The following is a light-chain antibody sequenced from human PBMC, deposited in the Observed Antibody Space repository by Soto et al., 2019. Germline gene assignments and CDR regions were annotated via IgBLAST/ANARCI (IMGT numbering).Light chain of an antibody. CDR3: AAWDDSLNGVV. V-gene: IGLV1-44*01. CDR1: SSNIGSNT. CDR2: SNN. Sequence: QSVLTQPRSASGTPGQRVTISCSGSSSNIGSNTVNWYQQLPGTAPKLLIYSNNQRPSGVPDRFSGSKSGTSASLAISGLQSEDEAYYYCAAWDDSLNGVVFGGGTKL. J-gene: IGLJ2*01.